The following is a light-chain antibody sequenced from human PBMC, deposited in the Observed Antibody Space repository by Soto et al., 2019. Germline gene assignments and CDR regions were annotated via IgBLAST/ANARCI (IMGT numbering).Light chain of an antibody. CDR3: FSYAGSTYV. CDR1: SSDVGSYNF. V-gene: IGLV2-23*01. Sequence: QSVLAQPASVSGSRGQSMTMSCTGTSSDVGSYNFVSWYQQYPGKVPKLMIYEGTKRPSGVSNRFSGSKSGNTASLTISGLQAEDEADYYCFSYAGSTYVFGTGTKVTVL. CDR2: EGT. J-gene: IGLJ1*01.